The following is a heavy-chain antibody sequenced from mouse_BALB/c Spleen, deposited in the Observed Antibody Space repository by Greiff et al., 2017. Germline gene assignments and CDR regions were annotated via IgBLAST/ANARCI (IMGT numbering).Heavy chain of an antibody. J-gene: IGHJ2*01. D-gene: IGHD2-3*01. V-gene: IGHV1-69*02. CDR2: IDPSDSYT. CDR3: ARIDGYYNY. CDR1: GYTFTSYW. Sequence: QVQLQQSGAELVKPGASVKLSCKASGYTFTSYWMHWVKQRPGQGLEWIGEIDPSDSYTNYNQKFKGKATLTVDKSSSTAYMQLSSLTSEDSAVYYCARIDGYYNYWGQGTTRTVSS.